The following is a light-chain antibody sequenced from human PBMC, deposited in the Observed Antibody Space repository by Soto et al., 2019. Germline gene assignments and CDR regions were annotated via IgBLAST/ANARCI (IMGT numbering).Light chain of an antibody. J-gene: IGKJ1*01. Sequence: DIQMTQSPSSLSASVGDRVTITCRASQSISSYLNWYQQKPGKAPKLLIYGASSLQSGVPSSFSGSGSGTDFTLTISSVQPEAFATYYCQQSYSTPPTFGQGTKV. CDR1: QSISSY. CDR2: GAS. CDR3: QQSYSTPPT. V-gene: IGKV1-39*01.